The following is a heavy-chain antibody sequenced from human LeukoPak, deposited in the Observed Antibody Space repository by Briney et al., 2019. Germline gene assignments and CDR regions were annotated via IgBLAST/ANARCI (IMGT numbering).Heavy chain of an antibody. CDR2: ISGSGGST. J-gene: IGHJ4*02. D-gene: IGHD2-2*01. CDR3: AKEGCTSTSCYSNC. Sequence: GGSLRLSCAASGFTFSNYAMSWVRQAPGKGLEWVSAISGSGGSTYYAGSVKARFTISRDNSKSNLYLQMNSLKAEDTAVYYCAKEGCTSTSCYSNCWGQGTLVTVSS. CDR1: GFTFSNYA. V-gene: IGHV3-23*01.